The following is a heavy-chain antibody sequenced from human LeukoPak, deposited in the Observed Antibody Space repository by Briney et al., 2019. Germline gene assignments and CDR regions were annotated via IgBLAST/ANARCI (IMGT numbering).Heavy chain of an antibody. CDR3: ARDDSYGLLDP. J-gene: IGHJ5*02. CDR1: GGSFSSYA. V-gene: IGHV1-69*13. CDR2: IIPIFGTA. D-gene: IGHD5-18*01. Sequence: GASVKVSCKASGGSFSSYAINWVRQAPGQGLEWMGGIIPIFGTANYAQKFQGRVTITADESTSTAYMELSSLRSEDTAVYYCARDDSYGLLDPWGQGTLVTVSS.